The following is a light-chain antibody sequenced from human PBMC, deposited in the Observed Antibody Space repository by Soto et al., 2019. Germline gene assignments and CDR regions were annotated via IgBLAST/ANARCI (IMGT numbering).Light chain of an antibody. V-gene: IGKV1-5*01. CDR2: DAS. J-gene: IGKJ3*01. Sequence: DIQMTQAPSTRSASVGDRVTITCRARQSISSWLAWYQKKPGKAPKLLIYDASSLESGVPSRFSGSGSGTEFTITISSLQPEDFATYDCQQYNSYLFTFGPGTKVDIK. CDR3: QQYNSYLFT. CDR1: QSISSW.